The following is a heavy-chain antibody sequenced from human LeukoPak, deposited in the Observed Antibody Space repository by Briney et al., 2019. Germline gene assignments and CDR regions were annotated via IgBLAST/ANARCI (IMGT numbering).Heavy chain of an antibody. CDR1: GFTFSSYA. D-gene: IGHD1-26*01. CDR3: ARDHSIYSAFDY. J-gene: IGHJ4*02. V-gene: IGHV3-30-3*01. Sequence: QPGGSLRLSCAASGFTFSSYAMHWVRQAPGKGLEWVAVISYDGSNKYYADSVKGRFTISRDNSKNTLYLQMNSLRAEDTAVYYCARDHSIYSAFDYWGQGTLVTVSS. CDR2: ISYDGSNK.